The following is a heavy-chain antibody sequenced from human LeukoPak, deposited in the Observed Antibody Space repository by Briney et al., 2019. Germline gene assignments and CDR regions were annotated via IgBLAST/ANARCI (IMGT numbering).Heavy chain of an antibody. Sequence: GASVKVSFKASGGTFSSYAISWVRQAPGKGFEWMGWVSPSHTTRVYAQEFQGRVTMTADTNTNTVSMELRSLRFDDTAVYFCARDYILPLETDNGDGFAIWGQGTVVTVSS. CDR1: GGTFSSYA. CDR3: ARDYILPLETDNGDGFAI. V-gene: IGHV1-18*01. D-gene: IGHD5-24*01. J-gene: IGHJ3*01. CDR2: VSPSHTTR.